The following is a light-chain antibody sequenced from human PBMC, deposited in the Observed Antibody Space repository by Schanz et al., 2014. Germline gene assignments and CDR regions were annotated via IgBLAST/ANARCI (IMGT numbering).Light chain of an antibody. J-gene: IGLJ3*02. CDR2: EVS. Sequence: QFALTQPPSVSGSPGQSVTISCTGSSSDVGNYNRVSWYQQPPGTAPKLMIYEVSNRPSGVPDRFSGSKSGNTASLTISGLQAEDEADYYCSSHTTTGTWVFGGGTKLTVL. V-gene: IGLV2-18*02. CDR3: SSHTTTGTWV. CDR1: SSDVGNYNR.